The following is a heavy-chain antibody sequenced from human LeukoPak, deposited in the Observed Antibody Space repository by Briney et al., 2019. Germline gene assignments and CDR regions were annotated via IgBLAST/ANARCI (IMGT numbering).Heavy chain of an antibody. CDR1: GFTFSSYS. Sequence: GGSLRLSCAASGFTFSSYSMNWVRQAPGKGLEWVSSISSSSSYIYYADSVKGRFTISRDNAKNSLYLRMNSLRAEDTAVYYCARDPNNPIYYYYYGMDVWGKGTTVTVSS. V-gene: IGHV3-21*01. CDR3: ARDPNNPIYYYYYGMDV. D-gene: IGHD1/OR15-1a*01. J-gene: IGHJ6*04. CDR2: ISSSSSYI.